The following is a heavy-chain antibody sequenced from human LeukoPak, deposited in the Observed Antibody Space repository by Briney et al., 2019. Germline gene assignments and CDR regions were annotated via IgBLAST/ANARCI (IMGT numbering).Heavy chain of an antibody. V-gene: IGHV3-30-3*01. CDR1: GFTFSSYA. Sequence: AGGSLRLSCAASGFTFSSYAMHWVRQAPGKGLEWVAVISYDGGNKYYADSVKGRFTISRDNSKNTLYLQMNSLRAEDTAVYYCARDHASGSLDYWGQGTLVTVSS. CDR3: ARDHASGSLDY. CDR2: ISYDGGNK. D-gene: IGHD1-26*01. J-gene: IGHJ4*02.